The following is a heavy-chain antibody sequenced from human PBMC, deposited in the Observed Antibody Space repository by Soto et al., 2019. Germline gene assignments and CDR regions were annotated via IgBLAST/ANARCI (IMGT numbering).Heavy chain of an antibody. CDR2: INHSGST. V-gene: IGHV4-34*01. CDR3: ARTDGYYGMDV. Sequence: SETLSLTCAVYGGSFSGYYWSWIRQPPGKGLEWIGEINHSGSTNYNPSLKSRVTISVDTSKNQFSLKLSSVTAADTAVYYCARTDGYYGMDVWGQGTTVTVSS. J-gene: IGHJ6*02. CDR1: GGSFSGYY.